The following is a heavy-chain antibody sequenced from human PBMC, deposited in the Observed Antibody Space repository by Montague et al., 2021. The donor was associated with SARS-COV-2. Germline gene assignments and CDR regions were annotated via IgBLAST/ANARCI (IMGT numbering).Heavy chain of an antibody. D-gene: IGHD3-16*02. CDR1: GGSTNNFY. Sequence: SETLSLTCTVSGGSTNNFYWCWIRQPPAKGLEWIGYIYYSGGTDYYPSPKSRVTISIDTSKNKSSPNLTSVTAADTGVYYCARTSLASASCRFDPWGQGTLVTVSS. CDR2: IYYSGGT. CDR3: ARTSLASASCRFDP. V-gene: IGHV4-59*01. J-gene: IGHJ5*02.